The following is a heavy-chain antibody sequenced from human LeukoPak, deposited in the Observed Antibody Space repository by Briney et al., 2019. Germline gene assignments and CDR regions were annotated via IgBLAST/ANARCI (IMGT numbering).Heavy chain of an antibody. Sequence: SETLSLTCSVSGDSMSSYYWNWIRQPPGKGLEWIGNIYYSGSTDYNPSLKSRVTISVDTSKNLFSLKLSSVTAADTAVYFCARAASWYSVFDSWGQGTLVTVSS. CDR2: IYYSGST. J-gene: IGHJ4*02. CDR3: ARAASWYSVFDS. V-gene: IGHV4-59*01. CDR1: GDSMSSYY. D-gene: IGHD6-13*01.